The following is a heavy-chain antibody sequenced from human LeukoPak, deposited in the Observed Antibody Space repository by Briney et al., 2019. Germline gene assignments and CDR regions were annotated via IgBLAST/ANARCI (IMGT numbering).Heavy chain of an antibody. CDR1: GFAFNTFA. CDR3: AKGRYYSHSPGYFQH. D-gene: IGHD4-11*01. V-gene: IGHV3-30*18. CDR2: ISYDGSNE. J-gene: IGHJ1*01. Sequence: GGSLRLSCAASGFAFNTFAMHWVRQAPGKGLEWVALISYDGSNEDYADSGKGRFTISRDNSKDTLYLEMNSLRDEDTAVYYCAKGRYYSHSPGYFQHWGQGTLVTVSS.